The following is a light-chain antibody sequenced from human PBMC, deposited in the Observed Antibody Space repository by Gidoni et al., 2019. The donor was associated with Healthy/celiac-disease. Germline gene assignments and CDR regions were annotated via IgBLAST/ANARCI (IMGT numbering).Light chain of an antibody. Sequence: DIVMTQSPDSLAVSLGERATINCKSSQSVLYSSNNKNYLAWYQQKPGQPPKLLIYWASTRESGVPDRFSGSGSGTDFTLTISSLQAEDVAVYYCQQCYSTPQLTFGGXTKVEIK. V-gene: IGKV4-1*01. CDR2: WAS. CDR3: QQCYSTPQLT. CDR1: QSVLYSSNNKNY. J-gene: IGKJ4*01.